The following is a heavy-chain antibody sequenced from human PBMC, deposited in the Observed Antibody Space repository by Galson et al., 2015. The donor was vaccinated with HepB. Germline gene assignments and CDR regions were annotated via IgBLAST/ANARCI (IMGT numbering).Heavy chain of an antibody. J-gene: IGHJ3*02. Sequence: SLRLSCAASGFTFSRYGMHWVRQAPGKGLEWVAIIWFDGSNKFYADSVKGRFTTYRDNSRNTLYLQMNSLRAEDTAVYYCATEYNNSLAFDIWGQGTMVTVSS. CDR1: GFTFSRYG. V-gene: IGHV3-33*01. CDR2: IWFDGSNK. CDR3: ATEYNNSLAFDI. D-gene: IGHD2/OR15-2a*01.